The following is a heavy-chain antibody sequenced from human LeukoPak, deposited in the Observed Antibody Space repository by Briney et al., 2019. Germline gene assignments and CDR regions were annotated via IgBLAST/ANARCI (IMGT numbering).Heavy chain of an antibody. CDR3: ARNLDP. V-gene: IGHV4-30-4*08. Sequence: SETLSLTCTVSGYSISSGYYWSWIRQPPGKGLEWIGYIYYSGSTYYNPSLKSRVTISVDTSKNQFSLKLSSVTAADTAVYYCARNLDPWGQGTLVTVSS. CDR2: IYYSGST. J-gene: IGHJ5*02. CDR1: GYSISSGYY.